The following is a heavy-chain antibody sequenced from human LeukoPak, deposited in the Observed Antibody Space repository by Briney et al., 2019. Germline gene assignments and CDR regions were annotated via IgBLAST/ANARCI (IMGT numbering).Heavy chain of an antibody. CDR1: GFTFSDTW. V-gene: IGHV3-74*01. D-gene: IGHD3-10*01. CDR2: IRSDGSDT. CDR3: ARVRITMVRGVPWINWFDP. J-gene: IGHJ5*02. Sequence: TGGSLRLSCAASGFTFSDTWMHWVRQAPGEGLVWVSRIRSDGSDTRYAESVKGRFTISRDNAKNTLYLQMNSLRAEDTAVYYCARVRITMVRGVPWINWFDPWGQGTLVTVSS.